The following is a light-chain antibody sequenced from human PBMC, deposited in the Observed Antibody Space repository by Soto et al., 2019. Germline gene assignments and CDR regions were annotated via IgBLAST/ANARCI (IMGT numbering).Light chain of an antibody. CDR2: SAS. J-gene: IGKJ5*01. V-gene: IGKV3-20*01. CDR1: QSVSSSY. Sequence: EIVLTQSPGTLSLSPGERATLSCRASQSVSSSYLAWYQQKPGQAPRLLIYSASSRATGIPDRFSGSGSGTDFTLTINRLEPEDFAVYYCQQYDNSPQVTFGQGTRLEIK. CDR3: QQYDNSPQVT.